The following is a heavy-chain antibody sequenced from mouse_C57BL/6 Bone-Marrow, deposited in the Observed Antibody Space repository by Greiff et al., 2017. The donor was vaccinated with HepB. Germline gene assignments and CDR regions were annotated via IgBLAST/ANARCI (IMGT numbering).Heavy chain of an antibody. Sequence: EVHLVESGGGLVKPGGSLKLSCAASGFTFSSYAMSWVRQTPEKRLEWVATISDGGSYTYYPDNVKGRFTISRDNAKNNLYLQMSHLKSEDTAMYYCARDLGDGYFDYWGQGTTLTVSS. J-gene: IGHJ2*01. CDR2: ISDGGSYT. D-gene: IGHD2-3*01. V-gene: IGHV5-4*01. CDR3: ARDLGDGYFDY. CDR1: GFTFSSYA.